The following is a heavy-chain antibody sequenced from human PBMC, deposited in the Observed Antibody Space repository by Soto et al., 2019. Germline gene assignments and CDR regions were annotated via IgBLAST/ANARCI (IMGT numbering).Heavy chain of an antibody. CDR1: GGSISSYY. CDR2: IYYSGST. V-gene: IGHV4-59*01. J-gene: IGHJ6*03. D-gene: IGHD6-19*01. Sequence: SETLSLTCTVSGGSISSYYWSWIRQPPGKGLEWIGYIYYSGSTNYNPSLKSRVTISVDTSKNQFSLKLSSVTAADTAVYYCARGSSGWWGSSYYYYYMDVWGKGTTVTVSS. CDR3: ARGSSGWWGSSYYYYYMDV.